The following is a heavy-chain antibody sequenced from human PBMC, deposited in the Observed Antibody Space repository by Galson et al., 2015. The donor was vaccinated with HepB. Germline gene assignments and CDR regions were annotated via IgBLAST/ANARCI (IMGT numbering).Heavy chain of an antibody. CDR2: ISSNGGST. J-gene: IGHJ3*02. D-gene: IGHD4-17*01. V-gene: IGHV3-64D*06. CDR3: VIGKEPVRGDDYGDYREPFVDAFDT. Sequence: SLRLSCAASGFTFSSYAMHWVRQAPGKGLEYVSAISSNGGSTYYADSVKGRFTISRDNSKNTLYLQMSSLRAEDTAVYYCVIGKEPVRGDDYGDYREPFVDAFDTWGQGTMVTVSS. CDR1: GFTFSSYA.